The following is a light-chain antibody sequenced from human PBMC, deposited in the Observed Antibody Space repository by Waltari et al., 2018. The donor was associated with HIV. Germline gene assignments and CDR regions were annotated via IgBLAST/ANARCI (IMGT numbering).Light chain of an antibody. CDR1: QLGDKY. CDR2: QDS. V-gene: IGLV3-1*01. CDR3: QAWDSSTVV. J-gene: IGLJ2*01. Sequence: SYELTQPPSVSVSPGQTASIPSSGDQLGDKYDCWYQQKPGQFPVLVIYQDSKRPSGIPERFSGSNSGNTATLTISGTQTLDEADYYCQAWDSSTVVFGGGTKLTVL.